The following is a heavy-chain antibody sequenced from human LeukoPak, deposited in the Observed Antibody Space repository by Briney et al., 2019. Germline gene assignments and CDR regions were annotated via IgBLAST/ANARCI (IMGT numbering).Heavy chain of an antibody. Sequence: GASVKVSCKASGYTFTSYYMHWVRQAPGQGLEWMGWINPNSGGTNYAQKFQGRVTMTRDTSISTAYMELSRLRSDDTAVYYCAREAYYDSSGFQYYFDYWGQGTLVTVSS. CDR3: AREAYYDSSGFQYYFDY. J-gene: IGHJ4*02. CDR1: GYTFTSYY. V-gene: IGHV1-2*02. CDR2: INPNSGGT. D-gene: IGHD3-22*01.